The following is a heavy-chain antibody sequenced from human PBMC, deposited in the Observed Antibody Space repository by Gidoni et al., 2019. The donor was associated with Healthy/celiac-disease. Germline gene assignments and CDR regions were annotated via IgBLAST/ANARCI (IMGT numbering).Heavy chain of an antibody. CDR2: IWYDGSNK. V-gene: IGHV3-33*01. D-gene: IGHD6-13*01. Sequence: QVQLVESGGGVVQPGRSLRLSCAASGFTFSSYGMHWVRQAPGKGLEWVAVIWYDGSNKYYADSVKGRFTISRDNSKNTLYLQMNSLRAEDTAVYYCARELGSSWYYLGYWGQGTLVTVSS. CDR1: GFTFSSYG. CDR3: ARELGSSWYYLGY. J-gene: IGHJ4*02.